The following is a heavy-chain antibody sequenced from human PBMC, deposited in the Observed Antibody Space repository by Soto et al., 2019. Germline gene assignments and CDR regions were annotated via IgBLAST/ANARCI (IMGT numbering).Heavy chain of an antibody. Sequence: QVQLEQWGAGLLKPSETLSLTCAVYGGSFSGYYWSWIRQPPGKGLEWIGEINHSGSTNYNPSLKRRVTISVDTSKSQFSLNLYSVNAEDKAVYYCARGRWLRKSFDYWGQGTLVTVSS. D-gene: IGHD5-12*01. V-gene: IGHV4-34*02. CDR3: ARGRWLRKSFDY. CDR1: GGSFSGYY. CDR2: INHSGST. J-gene: IGHJ4*02.